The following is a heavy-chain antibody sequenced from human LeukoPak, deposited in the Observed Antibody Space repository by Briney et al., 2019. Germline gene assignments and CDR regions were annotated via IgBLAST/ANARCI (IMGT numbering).Heavy chain of an antibody. D-gene: IGHD3-22*01. CDR3: ARDLYYDTSGY. Sequence: SGGSLRLSCAASGFTFSSYWMHWVRQTPGKGLEWVSVIYSGGSTYYADSVKGRFTISRDNSKNTLYLQMNSLRAEDTAVYYCARDLYYDTSGYWGQGTLVTVSS. CDR1: GFTFSSYW. J-gene: IGHJ4*02. V-gene: IGHV3-66*01. CDR2: IYSGGST.